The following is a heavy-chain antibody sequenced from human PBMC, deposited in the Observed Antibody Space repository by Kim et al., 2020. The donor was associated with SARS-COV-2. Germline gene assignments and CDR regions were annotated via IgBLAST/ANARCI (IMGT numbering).Heavy chain of an antibody. CDR3: ARPHRADYGDYDAFDI. Sequence: SETLSLTCTVSGGSISSSSYYWGWIRQPPGKGLEWIGSIYYSGSTYYNPSLKSRVTISVDTSKNQFSLKLSSVTAADTAVYYCARPHRADYGDYDAFDIWGQGTMVTVSS. CDR2: IYYSGST. D-gene: IGHD4-17*01. CDR1: GGSISSSSYY. J-gene: IGHJ3*02. V-gene: IGHV4-39*07.